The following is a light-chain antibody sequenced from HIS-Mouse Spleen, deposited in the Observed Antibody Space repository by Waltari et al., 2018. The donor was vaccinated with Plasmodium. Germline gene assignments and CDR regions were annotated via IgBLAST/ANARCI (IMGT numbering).Light chain of an antibody. CDR3: CSYAGSYTWV. Sequence: QYALTQPRSVSGSPGQSVTITCTGTSSDVGGYKYVSWYQQHPGKAPKLMIYDASKRPSGVPDRFSGSKSGNTASLTISGLQAEDEADYYCCSYAGSYTWVFGGGTKLTVL. J-gene: IGLJ3*02. CDR1: SSDVGGYKY. CDR2: DAS. V-gene: IGLV2-11*01.